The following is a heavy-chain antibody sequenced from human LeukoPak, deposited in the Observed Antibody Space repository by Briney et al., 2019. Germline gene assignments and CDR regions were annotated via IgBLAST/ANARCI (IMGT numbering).Heavy chain of an antibody. D-gene: IGHD4/OR15-4a*01. CDR1: GGSFSDYY. Sequence: SETLSLTCAVYGGSFSDYYWSWIRQPPGKGLEWSGEIYHRGSTNYNPSLKSRVTISVDTSKNQFSLKVTSVNAADTAVYYCARREVQTTFLYFYYPDVWGRGTTVTVSS. V-gene: IGHV4-34*01. J-gene: IGHJ6*03. CDR3: ARREVQTTFLYFYYPDV. CDR2: IYHRGST.